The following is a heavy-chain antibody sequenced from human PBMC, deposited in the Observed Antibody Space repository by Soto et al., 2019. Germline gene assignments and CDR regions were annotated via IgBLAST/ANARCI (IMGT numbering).Heavy chain of an antibody. CDR1: GGSISSYY. CDR2: IYYSGST. J-gene: IGHJ6*03. Sequence: SETLSLTCTVSGGSISSYYWSWIRQPPGKGLEWIGYIYYSGSTNYNPSLKSRVTISVDTSKNQFSLKLSSVTAADTAVYYCARRFGVPPYYYYMDVWGKGTTVTVSS. V-gene: IGHV4-59*08. D-gene: IGHD3-3*01. CDR3: ARRFGVPPYYYYMDV.